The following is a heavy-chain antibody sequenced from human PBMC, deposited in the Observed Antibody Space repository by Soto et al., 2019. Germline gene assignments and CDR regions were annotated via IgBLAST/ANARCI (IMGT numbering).Heavy chain of an antibody. D-gene: IGHD3-3*01. Sequence: PSETLSLTCTVSGGSISSYYWSWIRQPPGKGLEWIGYIYYSGSTNYNPSLKSRVTISVDTSKNQFSLKLSSVTAADTAVYYCARQAMERGILEWLFNFDYWGQGTLVTVSS. J-gene: IGHJ4*02. CDR2: IYYSGST. V-gene: IGHV4-59*08. CDR1: GGSISSYY. CDR3: ARQAMERGILEWLFNFDY.